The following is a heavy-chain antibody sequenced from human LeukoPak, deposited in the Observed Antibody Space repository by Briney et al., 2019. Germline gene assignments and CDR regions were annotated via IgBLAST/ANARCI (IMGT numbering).Heavy chain of an antibody. V-gene: IGHV4-39*07. CDR2: IYYSGST. Sequence: SETLSLTCTVSGGSIGSTNYYWGWIRQPPGKGLEWIGSIYYSGSTYYNPSLKSRVTISVDTSKNQFSLKLSSVTAADTAVYYCARDRVFYDYVWGSYRSNWFDPWGQGTLVTVSS. CDR3: ARDRVFYDYVWGSYRSNWFDP. J-gene: IGHJ5*02. D-gene: IGHD3-16*02. CDR1: GGSIGSTNYY.